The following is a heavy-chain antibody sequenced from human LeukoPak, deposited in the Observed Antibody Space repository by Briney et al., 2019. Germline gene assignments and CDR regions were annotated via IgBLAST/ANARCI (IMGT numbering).Heavy chain of an antibody. V-gene: IGHV3-23*01. D-gene: IGHD1-1*01. CDR1: GFTFNSYA. CDR3: AEGAVESLDYYFYMEV. J-gene: IGHJ6*03. CDR2: IRGSGGST. Sequence: GGSLRLSCTASGFTFNSYAMNWVRQAPGKGLEWVSTIRGSGGSTYTADSVKGRFIISRDNSKNMLYIQMNSLRAEDTAVYYCAEGAVESLDYYFYMEVWGKGTTVTVSS.